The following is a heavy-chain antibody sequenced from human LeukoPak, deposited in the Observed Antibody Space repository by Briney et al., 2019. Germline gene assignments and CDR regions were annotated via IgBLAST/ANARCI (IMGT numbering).Heavy chain of an antibody. J-gene: IGHJ4*02. Sequence: SETLSLTCTVSGGSLSTYYWAWIRQPPGKGLEWIGNINYSGSTYYNPSLKSRVTISVDTSKNQFSLKVNSVTAADTAVYYCARFFKGGDNGDYSDYWGQGTLVTVSS. D-gene: IGHD4-17*01. CDR1: GGSLSTYY. CDR2: INYSGST. V-gene: IGHV4-39*01. CDR3: ARFFKGGDNGDYSDY.